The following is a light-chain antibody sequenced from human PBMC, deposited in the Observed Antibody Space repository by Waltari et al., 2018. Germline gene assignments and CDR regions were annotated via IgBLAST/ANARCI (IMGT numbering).Light chain of an antibody. V-gene: IGLV3-1*01. CDR2: HDS. CDR1: KLGEKY. Sequence: SYELTQPASVSVSPGQTATIAGSADKLGEKYACWYRQKPGQSPVVVIYHDSKRPPGIPERISGSNSGNTATLTISGTQAMDEADYYCQAWDTTTVVFGGGTKLTVL. J-gene: IGLJ2*01. CDR3: QAWDTTTVV.